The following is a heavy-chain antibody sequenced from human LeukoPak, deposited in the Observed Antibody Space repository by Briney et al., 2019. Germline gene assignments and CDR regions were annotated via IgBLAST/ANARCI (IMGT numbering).Heavy chain of an antibody. CDR1: GFTFSNAW. Sequence: PGGSLRLSCAASGFTFSNAWMNWVRQAPGKGLEWVGRIKSKTDGGTTDYAAPVKGRFTISRDDSKNTLYLQMNSLKTEDTAVYYCTTDRWYSSGWNYYGMDVWGQGTTVTVSS. D-gene: IGHD6-19*01. CDR2: IKSKTDGGTT. CDR3: TTDRWYSSGWNYYGMDV. J-gene: IGHJ6*02. V-gene: IGHV3-15*07.